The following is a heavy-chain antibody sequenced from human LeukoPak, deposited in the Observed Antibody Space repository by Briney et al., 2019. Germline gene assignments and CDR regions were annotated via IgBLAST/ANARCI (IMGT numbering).Heavy chain of an antibody. D-gene: IGHD3-10*01. CDR1: GFTFSSYA. Sequence: GGSLRPSCAASGFTFSSYAMSWVRQAPGKGLEWVSAISGSGGSTYYADSVKGRFTISRDNSKNTLYLQMNSLRAEDTAVYYCAKDYYGSGSYYPEYYFDYWGQGTLVTVSS. CDR3: AKDYYGSGSYYPEYYFDY. J-gene: IGHJ4*02. V-gene: IGHV3-23*01. CDR2: ISGSGGST.